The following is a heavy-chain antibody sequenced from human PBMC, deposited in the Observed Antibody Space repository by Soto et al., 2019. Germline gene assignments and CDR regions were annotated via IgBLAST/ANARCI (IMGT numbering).Heavy chain of an antibody. CDR2: IYSGGST. J-gene: IGHJ4*02. D-gene: IGHD2-2*02. CDR1: GFTVSSNY. CDR3: ARVWRYPTLPDY. V-gene: IGHV3-66*01. Sequence: EVQLVESGGGLVQPGGSLRLSCAASGFTVSSNYMSWVRQAPGKGLEWVSVIYSGGSTYYADSVKGRFTISRDNSKNTLYLQMNSLRAEDTAVYYCARVWRYPTLPDYWGQGTLVTVSS.